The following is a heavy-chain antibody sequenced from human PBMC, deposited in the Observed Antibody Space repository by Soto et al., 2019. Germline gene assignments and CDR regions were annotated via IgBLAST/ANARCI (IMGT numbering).Heavy chain of an antibody. CDR1: GFTFTSSA. CDR3: AAEERSYYGGEY. Sequence: ASVKVSCKASGFTFTSSAVQWVRQARGQRLEWIGWIVVGSGNTNYAQKFQERVTITRDMSTSTAYMELSSLRSEDTAVYYCAAEERSYYGGEYWGQGTLVTVSS. V-gene: IGHV1-58*01. D-gene: IGHD4-17*01. CDR2: IVVGSGNT. J-gene: IGHJ4*02.